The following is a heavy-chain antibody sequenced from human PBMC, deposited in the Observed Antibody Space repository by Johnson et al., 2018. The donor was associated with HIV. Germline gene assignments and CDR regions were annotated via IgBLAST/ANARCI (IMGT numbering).Heavy chain of an antibody. CDR2: ISGSGGST. V-gene: IGHV3-23*04. CDR1: GFTFSSYA. Sequence: MQLVESGGGLAQPGGSLRLSCAASGFTFSSYAMSWVRQAPGKGLEWVSAISGSGGSTYYADSVKGRFIISRDNSKNTLYLQMNSMSAEDTAVYYCARDEAAVRMVANDAFDIWGQGTMVTVSS. D-gene: IGHD6-13*01. CDR3: ARDEAAVRMVANDAFDI. J-gene: IGHJ3*02.